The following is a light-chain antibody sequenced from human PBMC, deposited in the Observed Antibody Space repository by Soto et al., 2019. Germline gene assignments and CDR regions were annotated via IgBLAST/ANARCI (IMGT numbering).Light chain of an antibody. CDR1: QSVDTD. V-gene: IGKV3-15*01. CDR2: GAS. Sequence: EIVMTQSPATLSVSPGERATLSCRASQSVDTDLAWYQQKPGQAPRLLIYGASTRATGIPARFSGSGSGTDFTLPISSLQSEDFAVYYCHQYDDWPPGGTFGQGTKVEIK. CDR3: HQYDDWPPGGT. J-gene: IGKJ1*01.